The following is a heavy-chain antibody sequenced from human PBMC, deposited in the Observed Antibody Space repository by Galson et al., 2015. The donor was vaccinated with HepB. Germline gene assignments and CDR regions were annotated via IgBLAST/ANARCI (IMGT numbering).Heavy chain of an antibody. V-gene: IGHV1-69*06. D-gene: IGHD4-17*01. J-gene: IGHJ2*01. CDR1: GGTFSSYA. CDR3: ASRAEYGDWHHWYFDL. CDR2: IIPIFGTA. Sequence: SVKASCKASGGTFSSYAISWVRQAPEQGLEWMGGIIPIFGTANYAQKFQGRVTITADKSTSTAYMELSSLRSEDTAVYYCASRAEYGDWHHWYFDLWGRGTLVTVSS.